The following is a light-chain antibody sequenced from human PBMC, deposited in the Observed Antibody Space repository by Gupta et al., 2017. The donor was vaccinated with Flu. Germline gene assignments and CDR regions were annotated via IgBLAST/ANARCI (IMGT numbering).Light chain of an antibody. Sequence: GNNIDSKSVHWYQQRPSQVPVLVGYDDSDRPSGIPERFAGSNSGNTATLTGSGVEAGDEADYYCQVWDTSSGHSWVFGGGTELTVL. CDR2: DDS. J-gene: IGLJ3*02. CDR1: NIDSKS. V-gene: IGLV3-21*02. CDR3: QVWDTSSGHSWV.